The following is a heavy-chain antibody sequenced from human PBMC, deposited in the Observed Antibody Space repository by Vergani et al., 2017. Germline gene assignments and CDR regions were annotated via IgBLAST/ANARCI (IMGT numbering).Heavy chain of an antibody. D-gene: IGHD3-3*01. CDR3: ARGNYDFWSGHRIFDY. CDR1: GGPVSSGSYY. CDR2: IYYSGST. V-gene: IGHV4-61*01. Sequence: QVQLQESGPGLVKPSETLSLTCTVPGGPVSSGSYYWSWIRQPPGKGLEWIGYIYYSGSTNYNPSLKSRVTRSVDTSKNQFSLKLSSVTAADTAVYYWARGNYDFWSGHRIFDYWGQGTLVTVSS. J-gene: IGHJ4*02.